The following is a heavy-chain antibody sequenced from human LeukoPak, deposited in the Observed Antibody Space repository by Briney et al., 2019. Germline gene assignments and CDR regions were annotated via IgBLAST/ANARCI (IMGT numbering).Heavy chain of an antibody. CDR3: ARRGSGDY. CDR2: IYHSGST. CDR1: GYSISSGYY. Sequence: PSETLSLTCAVSGYSISSGYYWGWIRQPPGKGLEWIGCIYHSGSTYYNPSLKSRVTISVDTSKNQFSLKLSSVTAADTAVYYCARRGSGDYWGQGTLVTVSS. D-gene: IGHD3-10*01. J-gene: IGHJ4*02. V-gene: IGHV4-38-2*01.